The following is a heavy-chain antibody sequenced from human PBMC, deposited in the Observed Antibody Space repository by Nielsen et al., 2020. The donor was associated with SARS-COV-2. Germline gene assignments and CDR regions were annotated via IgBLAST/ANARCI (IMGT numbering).Heavy chain of an antibody. Sequence: SETLSLTCTVSGASISSSYWSWIRQPPGKGLEWIGYTHYSGITNYNPSLKSRVTMSVDTSNNHFSLRLSAVTAADTAVYYCARKVGAHDYWGQGTLVTVS. D-gene: IGHD1-26*01. V-gene: IGHV4-59*01. CDR2: THYSGIT. CDR1: GASISSSY. J-gene: IGHJ4*02. CDR3: ARKVGAHDY.